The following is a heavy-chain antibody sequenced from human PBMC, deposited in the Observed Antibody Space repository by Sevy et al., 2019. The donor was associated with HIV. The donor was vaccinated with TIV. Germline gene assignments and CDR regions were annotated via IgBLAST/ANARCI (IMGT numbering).Heavy chain of an antibody. CDR3: ARVPSTGRYGMDV. D-gene: IGHD3-10*01. Sequence: GGSLRLSCAASGFTFSTYSMNWVRQAPGKGLEWVSYISSSSSTIYYADSVRGRFTISRDNAKNSLYLQMNSLRADDTAEYYCARVPSTGRYGMDVWGQGTTVTVSS. V-gene: IGHV3-48*01. CDR1: GFTFSTYS. J-gene: IGHJ6*02. CDR2: ISSSSSTI.